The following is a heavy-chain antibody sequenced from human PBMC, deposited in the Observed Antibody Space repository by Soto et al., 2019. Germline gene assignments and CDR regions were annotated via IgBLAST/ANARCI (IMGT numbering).Heavy chain of an antibody. J-gene: IGHJ5*02. Sequence: QVQLVQSGAEVKKPGASVKVSCKASGYTFTNYDIHWVRQATGQGLEWMGWMNPDSGNTGQSKQFQGRDTMARDTPISTAYMEMSSLRSEDTAVYYCARGRFRRTWFDPWGQGTLVTVSS. CDR3: ARGRFRRTWFDP. CDR1: GYTFTNYD. CDR2: MNPDSGNT. D-gene: IGHD3-16*01. V-gene: IGHV1-8*01.